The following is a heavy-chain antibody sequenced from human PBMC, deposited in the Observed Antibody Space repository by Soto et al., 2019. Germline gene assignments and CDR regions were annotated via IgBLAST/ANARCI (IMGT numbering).Heavy chain of an antibody. Sequence: QLHLVQSGAVVKKPGASVTVSCSASGYPVTAYYMHWVRQAPGRGLEWMGGINPATGAAKYTQTFQGRGTMARGTATRTGVMELRGPASDDAAGFSWARGGGVGVAGSAAFDMWGQGTLVTVSS. CDR1: GYPVTAYY. J-gene: IGHJ3*02. D-gene: IGHD3-3*01. CDR2: INPATGAA. CDR3: ARGGGVGVAGSAAFDM. V-gene: IGHV1-2*02.